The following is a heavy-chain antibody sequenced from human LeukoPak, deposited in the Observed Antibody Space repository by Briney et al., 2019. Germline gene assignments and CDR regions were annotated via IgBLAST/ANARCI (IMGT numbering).Heavy chain of an antibody. V-gene: IGHV4-4*07. CDR2: IYTSGST. CDR3: ARVIPGVYCSGGSCYSSDAFDI. J-gene: IGHJ3*02. CDR1: GGSISSYY. D-gene: IGHD2-15*01. Sequence: PSETLSLTCTVSGGSISSYYWSWIRQPAGQGLEWIGRIYTSGSTNYNPSLKSRVTMSVDTSKNQFSLKLSSVTAADTAVYYCARVIPGVYCSGGSCYSSDAFDIWGQGTMVTVSS.